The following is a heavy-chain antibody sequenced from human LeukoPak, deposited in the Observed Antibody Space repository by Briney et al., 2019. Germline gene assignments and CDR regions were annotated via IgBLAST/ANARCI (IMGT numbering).Heavy chain of an antibody. V-gene: IGHV3-30-3*01. CDR2: ISYDGSNK. CDR3: AKDGDR. CDR1: GFTFSSYA. J-gene: IGHJ3*01. D-gene: IGHD3-3*01. Sequence: GGSLRLSCAASGFTFSSYAMHWVRQAPGKGLEWVAVISYDGSNKYYADSVKGRFTISRDNSKNTLYLQMNSLRAEDTAVYYCAKDGDRWGQGTMVTVSS.